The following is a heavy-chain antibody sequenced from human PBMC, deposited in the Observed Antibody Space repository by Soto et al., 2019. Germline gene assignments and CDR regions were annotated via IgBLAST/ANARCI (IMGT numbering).Heavy chain of an antibody. CDR1: GFLFNDYY. Sequence: GGSLRLSCAASGFLFNDYYMTWIRQAPGKGLEWVAVISHDGSNKYYADSMKGRFTISRDNSKNTLYLQMNSLRGEDTAVYYCARGPTYYDFWSGYWNYWGQGTLVTVSS. CDR3: ARGPTYYDFWSGYWNY. J-gene: IGHJ4*02. V-gene: IGHV3-30-3*01. D-gene: IGHD3-3*01. CDR2: ISHDGSNK.